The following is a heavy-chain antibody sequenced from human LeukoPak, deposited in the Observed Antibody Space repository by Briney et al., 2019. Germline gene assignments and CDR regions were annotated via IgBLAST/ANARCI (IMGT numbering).Heavy chain of an antibody. D-gene: IGHD6-13*01. CDR3: ARIRREAAADYFYYYGMDV. CDR1: GFSLTTTGVC. CDR2: IDWDDDK. Sequence: SGPALVKPTQTLTLTCTFSGFSLTTTGVCVTWIRQPPGKALEWLAPIDWDDDKYYSTSLKTRLTISKDTSKNQVVLTMTKMDPVDTATYYCARIRREAAADYFYYYGMDVWGKGTTVTVSS. J-gene: IGHJ6*04. V-gene: IGHV2-70*01.